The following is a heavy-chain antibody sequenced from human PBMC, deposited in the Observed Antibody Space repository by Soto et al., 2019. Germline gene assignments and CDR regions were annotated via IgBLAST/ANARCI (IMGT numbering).Heavy chain of an antibody. J-gene: IGHJ4*02. CDR2: IYHSGST. V-gene: IGHV4-30-2*01. CDR3: ARAPARYYYDSSGYYYGDYFDY. Sequence: SETLSLTCAVSGDSISSGGYSWSWIRQPPGKGLEWIGYIYHSGSTYYNPSLKSRVTISVDRSKNQFSLKLSSVTAADTAVYYCARAPARYYYDSSGYYYGDYFDYWGQGTLVTVSS. CDR1: GDSISSGGYS. D-gene: IGHD3-22*01.